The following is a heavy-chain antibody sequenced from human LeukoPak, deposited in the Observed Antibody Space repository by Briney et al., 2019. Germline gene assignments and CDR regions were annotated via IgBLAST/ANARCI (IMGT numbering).Heavy chain of an antibody. CDR1: GGSISSYY. J-gene: IGHJ5*02. Sequence: PSETPSLTCTVSGGSISSYYWSWIRQPPGKGLEWIGYIYYSGSTNYNPSLKSRVTISVDTSKNQFSLKLSSVTAADTAVYYCARGIFALNWFDPWGQGTLVTVSS. V-gene: IGHV4-59*01. D-gene: IGHD3-16*02. CDR3: ARGIFALNWFDP. CDR2: IYYSGST.